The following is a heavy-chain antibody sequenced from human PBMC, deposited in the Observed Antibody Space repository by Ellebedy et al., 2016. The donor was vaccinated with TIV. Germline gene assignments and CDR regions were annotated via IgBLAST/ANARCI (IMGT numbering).Heavy chain of an antibody. V-gene: IGHV3-30*03. J-gene: IGHJ4*02. D-gene: IGHD3-22*01. Sequence: GGSLRLXXAASGFTFSSYGMHWVRQAPGKGLEWVAVISYDGSNKYYADSVKGRFTISRDNSKNTLYLQMNSLRAEDTAVYYCARVDGYYYDSSGLDYWGQGTLVTVSS. CDR2: ISYDGSNK. CDR3: ARVDGYYYDSSGLDY. CDR1: GFTFSSYG.